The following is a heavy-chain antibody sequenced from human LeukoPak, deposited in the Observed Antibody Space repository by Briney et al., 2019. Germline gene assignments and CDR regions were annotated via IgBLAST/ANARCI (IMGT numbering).Heavy chain of an antibody. CDR1: GFTFSSFW. Sequence: PGGSLRLSCTASGFTFSSFWMSWVRQAPGKGLEWVANIKDDGSDKHYVDSVRGRFTISRDNAKNSLYLQMNSLRAEDTAVYYCAKEWGILAETHMDRFDYWGQGTLVTVSS. V-gene: IGHV3-7*01. CDR3: AKEWGILAETHMDRFDY. CDR2: IKDDGSDK. D-gene: IGHD3-3*02. J-gene: IGHJ4*02.